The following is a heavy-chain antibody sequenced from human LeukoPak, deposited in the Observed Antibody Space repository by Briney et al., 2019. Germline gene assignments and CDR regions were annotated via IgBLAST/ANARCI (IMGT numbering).Heavy chain of an antibody. CDR2: INSDGSWT. D-gene: IGHD2/OR15-2a*01. CDR3: VSFYETY. J-gene: IGHJ4*02. V-gene: IGHV3-74*01. CDR1: GNYW. Sequence: GGSLRLSCAASGNYWMHWVRQAPGKGLVWVSHINSDGSWTSYADSVKGRFTISKDNAKNTVYLQMNSLRAEDTAVYYCVSFYETYWGQGTLVTVSS.